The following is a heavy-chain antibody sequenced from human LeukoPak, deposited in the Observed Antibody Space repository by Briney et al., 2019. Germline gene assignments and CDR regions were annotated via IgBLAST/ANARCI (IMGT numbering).Heavy chain of an antibody. Sequence: SETLSLTCTVSGGSISSYYWSWIRQPPGKGLEWIGYIYYSGSTNYNPSLKSRVTISVDTSKNQFSLKLSSVTAADTAVYYCARETGYSSSLWIRSPRFDPRGQGTLVTVSS. J-gene: IGHJ5*02. CDR1: GGSISSYY. CDR3: ARETGYSSSLWIRSPRFDP. D-gene: IGHD6-13*01. CDR2: IYYSGST. V-gene: IGHV4-59*01.